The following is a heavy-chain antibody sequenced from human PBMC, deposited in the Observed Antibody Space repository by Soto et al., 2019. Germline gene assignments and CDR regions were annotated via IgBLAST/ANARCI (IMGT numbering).Heavy chain of an antibody. J-gene: IGHJ5*02. D-gene: IGHD3-3*01. CDR1: GFSLSTSGVG. Sequence: GPTLVNPTQTLTLTCTFSGFSLSTSGVGVGWIRQPPGKALEWLALIYWNDDKRYSPSLKSRLTITKDTSKNQVVLTMTNMDPVDTETYYCAHRFNTYYDFWSGPNWFDPWGQGTLVTAPQ. CDR3: AHRFNTYYDFWSGPNWFDP. V-gene: IGHV2-5*01. CDR2: IYWNDDK.